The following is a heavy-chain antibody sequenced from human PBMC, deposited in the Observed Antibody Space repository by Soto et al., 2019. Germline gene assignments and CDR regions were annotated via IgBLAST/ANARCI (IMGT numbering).Heavy chain of an antibody. V-gene: IGHV3-23*01. CDR3: AKDLSTMVRGVILKNDNWFDP. CDR2: ISGSGGST. J-gene: IGHJ5*02. Sequence: PGESLKISCAASGFTFSSYAMSWVRQAPGKGLEWVSAISGSGGSTYYADSVKGRFTISRDNSKNTLYLQMNSLRAEDTAVYYCAKDLSTMVRGVILKNDNWFDPWGQGTLVTVSS. CDR1: GFTFSSYA. D-gene: IGHD3-10*01.